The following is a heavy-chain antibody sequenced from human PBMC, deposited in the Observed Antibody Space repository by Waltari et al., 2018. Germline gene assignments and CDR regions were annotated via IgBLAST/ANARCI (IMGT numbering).Heavy chain of an antibody. CDR3: AKDHSSGWEPAAFDY. J-gene: IGHJ4*02. CDR1: GFTFSSYA. CDR2: ISGSGEST. Sequence: EVQLLGSGGGLVQPGGSLRLSCAASGFTFSSYAMSWVRQAPGKGLEWVSTISGSGESTYYAASGKGRFTVSRDNSKKTLYLQMNSLRAEDTAVYYCAKDHSSGWEPAAFDYWGQGTLVTVSS. V-gene: IGHV3-23*01. D-gene: IGHD6-19*01.